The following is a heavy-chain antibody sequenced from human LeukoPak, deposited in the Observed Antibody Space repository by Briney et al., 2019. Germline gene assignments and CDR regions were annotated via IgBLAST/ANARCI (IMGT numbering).Heavy chain of an antibody. CDR2: ISGSGGST. CDR3: ANGIQLWLFDY. Sequence: GGSLRLSCAASGFTFSSNAMSWVRQAPGKGLEWVSAISGSGGSTYYADSVKGRFTISRDNSKNTLYLQMNSLRAEDTAVYYCANGIQLWLFDYWGQGTLVTVSS. J-gene: IGHJ4*02. V-gene: IGHV3-23*01. D-gene: IGHD5-18*01. CDR1: GFTFSSNA.